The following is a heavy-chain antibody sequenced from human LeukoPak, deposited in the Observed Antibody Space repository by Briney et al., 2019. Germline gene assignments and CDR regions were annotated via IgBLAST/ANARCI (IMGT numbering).Heavy chain of an antibody. CDR2: IYYSGST. J-gene: IGHJ4*02. V-gene: IGHV4-31*03. Sequence: PSQTLSPTCTVSGGSISSGGYYWSWIRQHPGKGLEWIGYIYYSGSTYYNPSLKSRVTISVDTSKNQFSLKLSSVTAADTAVCYCARGMAEVRSLYYFDYWGQGTLVTVSS. CDR1: GGSISSGGYY. CDR3: ARGMAEVRSLYYFDY. D-gene: IGHD5-24*01.